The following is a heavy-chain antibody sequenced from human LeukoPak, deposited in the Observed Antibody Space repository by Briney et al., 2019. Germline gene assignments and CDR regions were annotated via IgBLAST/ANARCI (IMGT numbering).Heavy chain of an antibody. CDR3: AREIAAAGTWGY. J-gene: IGHJ4*02. V-gene: IGHV4-39*02. D-gene: IGHD6-13*01. CDR2: IYYSGST. CDR1: GGSISSSSYY. Sequence: TSSETLSLTCTVSGGSISSSSYYWGWIRQPPGKGLEWIGSIYYSGSTYYNPSLKSRVTISVDTSKNQFSLKLSSVTAADTAVYYCAREIAAAGTWGYWGQGTLVTVSS.